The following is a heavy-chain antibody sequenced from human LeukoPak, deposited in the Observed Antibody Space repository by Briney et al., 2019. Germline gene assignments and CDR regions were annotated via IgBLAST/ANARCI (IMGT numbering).Heavy chain of an antibody. D-gene: IGHD2-2*01. CDR1: GFTFDDYA. Sequence: GRSLRLSCAASGFTFDDYAMHWVRQAPGKGLEWVSGISWNSGSIAYADSVKGRFTISRGNAKNSLYLQMNSLRAEDTALYYCAKDATCSSTNCSPQYYDLWGRGTLVTVSS. J-gene: IGHJ2*01. V-gene: IGHV3-9*01. CDR3: AKDATCSSTNCSPQYYDL. CDR2: ISWNSGSI.